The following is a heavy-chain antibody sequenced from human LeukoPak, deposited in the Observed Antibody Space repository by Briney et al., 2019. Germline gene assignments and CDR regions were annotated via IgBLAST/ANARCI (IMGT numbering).Heavy chain of an antibody. CDR2: ISGSGGTT. D-gene: IGHD2/OR15-2a*01. J-gene: IGHJ4*02. CDR1: GFTFSSYA. CDR3: ATNRPLREYWVGFDS. V-gene: IGHV3-23*01. Sequence: GGSLRLSCAVSGFTFSSYAMSWVRQAPGKGLGWVSTISGSGGTTYYADSVKGRFTISRDNSKNTLYLQMNSLRSEDAAVYFCATNRPLREYWVGFDSWGQGTLVIVSS.